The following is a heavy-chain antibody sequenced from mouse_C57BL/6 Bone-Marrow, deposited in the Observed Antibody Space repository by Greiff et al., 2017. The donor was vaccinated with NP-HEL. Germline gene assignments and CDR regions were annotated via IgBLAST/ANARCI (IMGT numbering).Heavy chain of an antibody. CDR1: GYTFTTYP. D-gene: IGHD1-1*01. J-gene: IGHJ3*01. Sequence: VKLQESGAELVKPGASVKMSCKASGYTFTTYPIEWMKQNHGKSLEWIGNFHPYNDDTKYNEKFKGKATLTVEKSSSTVYLELSRLTSDDSAVYYCARGDYYGAWFAYWGQGTLVTVSA. CDR2: FHPYNDDT. V-gene: IGHV1-47*01. CDR3: ARGDYYGAWFAY.